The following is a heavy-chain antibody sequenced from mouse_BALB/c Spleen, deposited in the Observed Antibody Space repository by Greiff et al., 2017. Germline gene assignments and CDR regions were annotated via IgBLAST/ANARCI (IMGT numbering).Heavy chain of an antibody. Sequence: EVKLMESGGGLVKPGGSLKLSCAASGFTFSSYTMSWVRQTPEKRLEWVATISSGGSYTYYPDSVKGRFTISRDNAKNTLYLQMSSLKSEDTAMYYCTRGTTVVDGAMDYWGQGTSVTVSS. V-gene: IGHV5-6-4*01. CDR3: TRGTTVVDGAMDY. D-gene: IGHD1-1*01. J-gene: IGHJ4*01. CDR1: GFTFSSYT. CDR2: ISSGGSYT.